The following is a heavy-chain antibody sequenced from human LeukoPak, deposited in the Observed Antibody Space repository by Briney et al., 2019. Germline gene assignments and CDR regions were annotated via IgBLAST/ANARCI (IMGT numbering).Heavy chain of an antibody. V-gene: IGHV4-34*01. J-gene: IGHJ5*02. D-gene: IGHD2-21*01. CDR2: VSPVVYT. Sequence: ETLSLTCAVSGVSVSDYYWSWIRQSPEKGLEWIGEVSPVVYTTYDPSLRSRVIISEDTSENQLSLNVTSVTAADTALYYCARIRCGRGQARCYNHWAQGSLVTVSS. CDR1: GVSVSDYY. CDR3: ARIRCGRGQARCYNH.